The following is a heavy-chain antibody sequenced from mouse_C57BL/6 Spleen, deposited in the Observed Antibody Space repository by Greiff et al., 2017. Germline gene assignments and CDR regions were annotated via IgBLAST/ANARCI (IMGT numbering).Heavy chain of an antibody. D-gene: IGHD4-1*01. J-gene: IGHJ3*01. Sequence: VQLQESGAELARPGASVKMSCKASGYTFTSYTMHWVKQRPGQGLEWIGYINPSSGYTKYNQKFKDKATLTADKSSSTAYMQLSSLTSEDSAFYYSANFRWDEGFAYWGQGTLVTVSA. CDR2: INPSSGYT. CDR1: GYTFTSYT. V-gene: IGHV1-4*01. CDR3: ANFRWDEGFAY.